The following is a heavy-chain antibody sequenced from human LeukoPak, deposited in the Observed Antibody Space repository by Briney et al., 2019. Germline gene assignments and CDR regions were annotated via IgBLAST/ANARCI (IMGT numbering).Heavy chain of an antibody. J-gene: IGHJ4*02. Sequence: SVKVSCKASGGTFSSYAIRWLRQAPGQGLEWMGRIIPIFGTANYAQKFQGRVTITTDESTSTAYMELSSLRSEDTAVYYCAAKPKDSGGYYIYWGQGTLVTVSS. CDR1: GGTFSSYA. CDR2: IIPIFGTA. D-gene: IGHD3-22*01. V-gene: IGHV1-69*05. CDR3: AAKPKDSGGYYIY.